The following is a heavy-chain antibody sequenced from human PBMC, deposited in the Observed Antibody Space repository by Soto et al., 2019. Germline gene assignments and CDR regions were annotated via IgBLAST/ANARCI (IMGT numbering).Heavy chain of an antibody. V-gene: IGHV1-2*04. J-gene: IGHJ6*02. CDR3: ARDHRGYSYGSRYYYGMDV. Sequence: GASVKVSCKASGYTFTGYYMHWVRQAPGQGLEWMGWINPNSGGTNYAQKFQGWVTMTRDTSISTAYMELSRLRSDDTAVYYCARDHRGYSYGSRYYYGMDVWGQGTTVTV. CDR1: GYTFTGYY. CDR2: INPNSGGT. D-gene: IGHD5-18*01.